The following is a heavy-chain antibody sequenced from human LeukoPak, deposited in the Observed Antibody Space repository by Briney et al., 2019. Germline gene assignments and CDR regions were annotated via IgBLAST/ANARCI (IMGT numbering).Heavy chain of an antibody. CDR1: GYTFTGHY. D-gene: IGHD6-6*01. CDR3: ARDLGWSSSH. J-gene: IGHJ4*02. CDR2: INPTGGT. V-gene: IGHV1-2*02. Sequence: ASVKVSCKASGYTFTGHYMNWVRLAPGQGLEWMGWINPTGGTTYAQKFQDRVTMTRDTSINTAYMELSGQRSDDTAVYYCARDLGWSSSHWGQGTLVTVSS.